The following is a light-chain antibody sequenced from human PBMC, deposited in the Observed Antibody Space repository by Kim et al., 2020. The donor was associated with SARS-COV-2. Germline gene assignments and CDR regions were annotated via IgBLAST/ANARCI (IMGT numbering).Light chain of an antibody. CDR2: GNN. CDR3: QSYDSSLSGSV. Sequence: QSVLTQPPSLSGAPGQRVTISCTGSTSNVGAGYDVHWYQQLPGAAPKLLIYGNNNRPSGVPDRFSGSKSGTTASLAISGLQADDEGDYYCQSYDSSLSGSVCGGGTKLTVL. CDR1: TSNVGAGYD. J-gene: IGLJ2*01. V-gene: IGLV1-40*01.